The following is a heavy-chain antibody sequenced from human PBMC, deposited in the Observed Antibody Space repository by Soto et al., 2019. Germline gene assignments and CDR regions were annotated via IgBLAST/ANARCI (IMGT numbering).Heavy chain of an antibody. V-gene: IGHV3-33*01. CDR1: GFTFINYG. J-gene: IGHJ4*02. D-gene: IGHD2-21*02. Sequence: QVQLVESGGGVVQPGRSLRLSCAASGFTFINYGLHWVRQAPGKGLEWVAVIWFDGSRKYYVDSVKGRFTISRDSSKNTLYLQMDSLRADATAVYYCARDIGVTDYRLDYWGQGTLVIVSS. CDR3: ARDIGVTDYRLDY. CDR2: IWFDGSRK.